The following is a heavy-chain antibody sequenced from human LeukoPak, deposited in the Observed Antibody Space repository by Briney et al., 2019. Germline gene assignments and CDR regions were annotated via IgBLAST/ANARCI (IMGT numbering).Heavy chain of an antibody. CDR3: TRHSGRPDDYYYYYYYMDV. CDR2: IYSDGRT. D-gene: IGHD1-14*01. J-gene: IGHJ6*03. V-gene: IGHV3-53*01. CDR1: GFTVSNKY. Sequence: LSGGSLRLSCAASGFTVSNKYMTWVRQAPGKGLEWVSLIYSDGRTYYADSVKGRCTISRDNSKNTLYLQMNSLKTEDTAVYYCTRHSGRPDDYYYYYYYMDVWGKGTTVTVSS.